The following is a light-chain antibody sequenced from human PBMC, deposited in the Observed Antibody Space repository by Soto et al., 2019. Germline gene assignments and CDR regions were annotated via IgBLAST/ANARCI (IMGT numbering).Light chain of an antibody. V-gene: IGKV1-27*01. CDR3: QKYSSVIT. CDR2: AAS. Sequence: DIQMTQSPSSLSASVGDRGTITCRASQGISNFLAWYQQKPGKVPKLLISAASTLQSGVPSRFSGSGSGTDFTLTITSLQPEDVATYCCQKYSSVITFGQGTRLEI. J-gene: IGKJ5*01. CDR1: QGISNF.